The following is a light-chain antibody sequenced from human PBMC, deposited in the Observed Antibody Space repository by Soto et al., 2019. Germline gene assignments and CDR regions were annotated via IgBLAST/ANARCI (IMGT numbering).Light chain of an antibody. Sequence: DLQMTQSPSSLSASVGDRVTITCQASPDISNYLKWYQQKPGKAPKLLIYDASNLETGVPSRFSGSGSGTDFTFTISSLQPEYIATYYCQQYDNLLSSFGQGTKLEIK. CDR3: QQYDNLLSS. V-gene: IGKV1-33*01. CDR1: PDISNY. CDR2: DAS. J-gene: IGKJ2*01.